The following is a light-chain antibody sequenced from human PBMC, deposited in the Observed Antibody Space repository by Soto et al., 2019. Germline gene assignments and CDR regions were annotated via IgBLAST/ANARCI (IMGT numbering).Light chain of an antibody. CDR1: SRDVGGYNY. CDR3: TSYTSSSPDV. V-gene: IGLV2-14*01. J-gene: IGLJ1*01. Sequence: QPASVSGSPGQSITISCTGTSRDVGGYNYVSWYQQHPGKAPRLIIYEVSRRPSGISNRLSGSKSGNTASLTISGLQAVDEADYYCTSYTSSSPDVFGTGTKVTVL. CDR2: EVS.